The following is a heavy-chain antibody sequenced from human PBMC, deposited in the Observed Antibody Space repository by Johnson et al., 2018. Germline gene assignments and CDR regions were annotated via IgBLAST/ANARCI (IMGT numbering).Heavy chain of an antibody. Sequence: QLVESGAEVKKPGSSVKVSCKASGGTFSSYAISWVRQAPGQGLEWMGGIIPIFGTANYAQKFQGRVTITADESTSTAYMELSSLRSEDTAVYYCASLYCSSTSCYPTYGMEVWGQGTTVTVSS. D-gene: IGHD2-2*01. CDR1: GGTFSSYA. V-gene: IGHV1-69*01. CDR3: ASLYCSSTSCYPTYGMEV. J-gene: IGHJ6*02. CDR2: IIPIFGTA.